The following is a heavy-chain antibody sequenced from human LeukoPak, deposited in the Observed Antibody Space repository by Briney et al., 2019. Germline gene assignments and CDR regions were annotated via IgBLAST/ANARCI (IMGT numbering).Heavy chain of an antibody. J-gene: IGHJ4*02. CDR1: GFTFSSYE. CDR2: ISSSGSTI. D-gene: IGHD6-19*01. V-gene: IGHV3-48*03. CDR3: AKNGDYSSMPGPDFDY. Sequence: PGGSLRLSCAASGFTFSSYEMNWVRQAPGKGLEWVSYISSSGSTIYYADSVKGRFTISRDNSKNMLYLQMRSLRAEDTALYYCAKNGDYSSMPGPDFDYWGQGTLVTVSS.